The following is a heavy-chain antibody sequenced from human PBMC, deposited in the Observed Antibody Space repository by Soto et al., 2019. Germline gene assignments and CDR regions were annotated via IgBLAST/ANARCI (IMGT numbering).Heavy chain of an antibody. CDR2: IYYSGST. CDR3: ARGLNSYGIYYYYYYYMDV. D-gene: IGHD5-18*01. CDR1: GGSISSGGYY. Sequence: QVQLQESGPGLVKPSQTLSLTCTVSGGSISSGGYYWSWIRQHPGKGLEWIGYIYYSGSTYYNPSLKKRLTISVDKSKNQYSLQLSSVTAADTAVYYCARGLNSYGIYYYYYYYMDVWGKGTTVTVSS. V-gene: IGHV4-31*03. J-gene: IGHJ6*03.